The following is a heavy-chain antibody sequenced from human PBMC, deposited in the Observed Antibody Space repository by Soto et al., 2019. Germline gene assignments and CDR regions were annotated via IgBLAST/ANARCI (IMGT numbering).Heavy chain of an antibody. D-gene: IGHD4-17*01. V-gene: IGHV1-2*02. CDR1: GCTFTGYY. Sequence: ASVKVSCKASGCTFTGYYMHWVRQAPGQGLEWMGWINPNSGCTNYAQKFQGRVTMTRDTSISTAYMELSRLRSDDTAVYYCARVDYGGNYDAFDIWGQGTMVTVSS. CDR2: INPNSGCT. J-gene: IGHJ3*02. CDR3: ARVDYGGNYDAFDI.